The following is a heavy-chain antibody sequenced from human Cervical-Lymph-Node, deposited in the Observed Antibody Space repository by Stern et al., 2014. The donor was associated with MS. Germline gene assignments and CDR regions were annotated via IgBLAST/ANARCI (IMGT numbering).Heavy chain of an antibody. CDR2: IYWDDDK. V-gene: IGHV2-5*02. CDR3: AHRPRGYSSSWCAFDI. D-gene: IGHD6-13*01. CDR1: GFSLSTSGVG. Sequence: QVTLKESGPTLVKPTQTLTLTCTFSGFSLSTSGVGVGWIRQPPGKALEXLALIYWDDDKRYSPSLKSRLTITKDTSKNQVVLTMTNMDPVDTATYYCAHRPRGYSSSWCAFDIWGQGTMVTVSS. J-gene: IGHJ3*02.